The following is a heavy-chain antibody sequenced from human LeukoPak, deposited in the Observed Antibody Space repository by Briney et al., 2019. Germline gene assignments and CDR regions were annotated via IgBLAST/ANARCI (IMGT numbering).Heavy chain of an antibody. J-gene: IGHJ3*02. V-gene: IGHV3-48*04. CDR2: ISSSSSTI. D-gene: IGHD6-19*01. Sequence: GGSLRLSCAASGFTFSSYSMNWVRQAPGKGLEWVSYISSSSSTIYYADSVKGRFTISRDNAKNSLYLQMNCLRAEDTAVYYCARDNTGIAVAIDAFDIWGQGTMVTVSS. CDR1: GFTFSSYS. CDR3: ARDNTGIAVAIDAFDI.